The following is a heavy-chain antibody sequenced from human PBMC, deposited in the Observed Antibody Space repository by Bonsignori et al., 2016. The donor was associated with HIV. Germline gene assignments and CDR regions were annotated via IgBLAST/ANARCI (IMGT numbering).Heavy chain of an antibody. CDR1: GYTFTSYD. Sequence: ASVKVSCKASGYTFTSYDINWVRQATGQGLEWMGWMNPNSGNTGYAQKFQGRVTMTRNTSISTAYMELSSLRSEDTAVYYCARGLVTTCWFDPWGQGTLVTVSS. CDR3: ARGLVTTCWFDP. CDR2: MNPNSGNT. J-gene: IGHJ5*02. V-gene: IGHV1-8*01. D-gene: IGHD4-11*01.